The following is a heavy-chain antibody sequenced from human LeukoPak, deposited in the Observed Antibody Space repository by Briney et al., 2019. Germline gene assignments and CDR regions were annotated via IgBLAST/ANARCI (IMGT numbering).Heavy chain of an antibody. J-gene: IGHJ4*02. CDR2: ISYDGSNK. V-gene: IGHV3-30-3*01. D-gene: IGHD3-3*01. CDR3: AREYDFWSLTLDY. Sequence: PGRSLRLSCAASGFTFSSYAMHWVRQAPGKGLEWVAVISYDGSNKYYADSVKGRFTVTRDNSKNTLYLQMNSLRAEDTAVYYCAREYDFWSLTLDYWGQGTLVTVSS. CDR1: GFTFSSYA.